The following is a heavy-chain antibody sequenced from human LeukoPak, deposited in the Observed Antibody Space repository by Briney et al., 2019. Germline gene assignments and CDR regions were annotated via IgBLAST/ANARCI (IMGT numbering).Heavy chain of an antibody. J-gene: IGHJ4*02. Sequence: GGSLKLSGAASDFTFSSFALSWVRQAPGKGLGWVSAISGSGGSTYYADSVKGRFTISRDNSKNTLYLQMNSLRAEDTAVYYCARDSVAGTSLGYWGQGTLVTVSS. CDR2: ISGSGGST. V-gene: IGHV3-23*01. D-gene: IGHD6-19*01. CDR3: ARDSVAGTSLGY. CDR1: DFTFSSFA.